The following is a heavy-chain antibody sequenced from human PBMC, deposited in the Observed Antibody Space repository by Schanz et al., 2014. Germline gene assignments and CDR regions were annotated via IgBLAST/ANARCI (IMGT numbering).Heavy chain of an antibody. V-gene: IGHV3-23*03. CDR3: AKDFTGSGIFFNS. CDR1: GFTFADYA. J-gene: IGHJ5*01. D-gene: IGHD3-10*01. Sequence: DVQLVESGGGLVQPGRSLRLSCAASGFTFADYAMHWVRQAPGKGLEWVSLIYSGGDTNYAGSVKGRFTISRDGSKNTLYLQMNSLRAEDTAVYYCAKDFTGSGIFFNSWGQGTLVSVSS. CDR2: IYSGGDT.